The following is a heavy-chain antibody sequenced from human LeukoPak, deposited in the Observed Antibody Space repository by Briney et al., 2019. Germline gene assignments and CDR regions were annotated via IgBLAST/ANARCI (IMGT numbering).Heavy chain of an antibody. J-gene: IGHJ6*03. D-gene: IGHD3-3*01. CDR2: ISGGGGST. CDR3: AKMLEWSNLYYYYYMDV. Sequence: PGGSLRLSCVASGFTFNSYAITWVRQAPGKGLEWVSAISGGGGSTYYADSVKGRFTISRDNSKNTLYLQMNSLRAEDTAVYYCAKMLEWSNLYYYYYMDVWGKGTTVTVSS. CDR1: GFTFNSYA. V-gene: IGHV3-23*01.